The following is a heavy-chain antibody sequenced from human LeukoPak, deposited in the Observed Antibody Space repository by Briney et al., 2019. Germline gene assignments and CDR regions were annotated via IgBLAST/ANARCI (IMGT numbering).Heavy chain of an antibody. CDR1: GGTFISYA. V-gene: IGHV1-69*01. CDR3: ARRGCTDGYNALYNY. J-gene: IGHJ4*02. D-gene: IGHD5-24*01. CDR2: IIPIFSTA. Sequence: SVTVSFKSSGGTFISYAISWVRQAPGRGLEWMGGIIPIFSTANYAQKFQGGVTITADETASTAYMELSSLRSEDAAVYYCARRGCTDGYNALYNYWGQGTLVTVSS.